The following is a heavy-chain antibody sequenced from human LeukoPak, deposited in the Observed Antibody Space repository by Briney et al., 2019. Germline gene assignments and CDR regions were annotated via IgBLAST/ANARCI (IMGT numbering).Heavy chain of an antibody. CDR2: ISGSAGST. CDR1: RFTFSTYA. CDR3: AKDFSSGYYITTFDY. Sequence: GGSLRLSCAASRFTFSTYAMSWVRQAPGKGLEWVSTISGSAGSTYYADSVKGRFTISRDNSKNTLYLQMNSLRAEDTAVYSCAKDFSSGYYITTFDYWGQGTLVTVSS. J-gene: IGHJ4*02. V-gene: IGHV3-23*01. D-gene: IGHD3-22*01.